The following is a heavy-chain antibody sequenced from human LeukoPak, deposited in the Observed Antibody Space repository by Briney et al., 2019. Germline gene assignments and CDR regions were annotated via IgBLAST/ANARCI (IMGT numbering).Heavy chain of an antibody. CDR3: AKDSGGFGELLLVSDY. Sequence: PGGSLRLSCAASGFTFSGYAMSWVRQAPGKGLEWVSAISGSGGSTYYADSVKGRFTISRDNSKNTLYLQMNSLRAEDTAVYYCAKDSGGFGELLLVSDYWGQGTLVTVSS. D-gene: IGHD3-10*01. CDR2: ISGSGGST. J-gene: IGHJ4*02. CDR1: GFTFSGYA. V-gene: IGHV3-23*01.